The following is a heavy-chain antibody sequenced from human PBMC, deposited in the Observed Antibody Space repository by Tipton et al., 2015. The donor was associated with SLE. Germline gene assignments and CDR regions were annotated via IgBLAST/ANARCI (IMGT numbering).Heavy chain of an antibody. V-gene: IGHV4-39*06. D-gene: IGHD4-17*01. J-gene: IGHJ5*02. Sequence: LRLSCTVSGGSISDSSYFWGWIRQPPGKGLEWIASVFYSGATYYNPSLKSRVTISINTYRNYFPLRLTSLTAADTAVYYCARRYGDPTSPYFDPWGQGTLVKVSS. CDR1: GGSISDSSYF. CDR2: VFYSGAT. CDR3: ARRYGDPTSPYFDP.